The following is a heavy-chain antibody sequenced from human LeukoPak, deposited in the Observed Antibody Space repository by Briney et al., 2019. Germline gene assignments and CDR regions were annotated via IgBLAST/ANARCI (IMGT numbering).Heavy chain of an antibody. J-gene: IGHJ4*02. CDR2: IYSGGST. V-gene: IGHV3-66*01. Sequence: PGESLRLSCAASGFTVSSNYMSWVRQAPGKGLEWVSVIYSGGSTYYADSVKGRFTISRDNSKNTLYLQMNSLRAEDTAVYYCARAHSSGWYAGVWGQGTLVTVSS. CDR1: GFTVSSNY. CDR3: ARAHSSGWYAGV. D-gene: IGHD6-19*01.